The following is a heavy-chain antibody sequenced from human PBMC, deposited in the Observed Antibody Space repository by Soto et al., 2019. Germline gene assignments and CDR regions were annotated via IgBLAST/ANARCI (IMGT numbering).Heavy chain of an antibody. CDR2: INHLETT. V-gene: IGHV4-30-2*01. J-gene: IGHJ4*02. CDR3: ARGGGFDSFDY. CDR1: GASITYGAYS. D-gene: IGHD3-10*01. Sequence: QLQLHMSGSGLVKPSQTLSLTCTVSGASITYGAYSWSWIRQTPGKVLEWIGYINHLETTFYNPSFESRLTLSIERTKNQFSLNLKSMYAADRAVYFCARGGGFDSFDYWGQGILVTVSS.